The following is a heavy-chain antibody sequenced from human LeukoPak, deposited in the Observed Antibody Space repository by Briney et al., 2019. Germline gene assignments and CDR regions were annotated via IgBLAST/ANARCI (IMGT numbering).Heavy chain of an antibody. D-gene: IGHD3-3*01. CDR3: ATSFWSGYPSNWFDP. CDR1: GYTLTELS. Sequence: ASVKVSCMVSGYTLTELSMHWVRQAPGKGLEWMGGFDPEDGETIYAQKFQGRVTMTEDTSTDTAYMELSSLRSEDTAVYYCATSFWSGYPSNWFDPWGQGTLVTVSS. CDR2: FDPEDGET. J-gene: IGHJ5*02. V-gene: IGHV1-24*01.